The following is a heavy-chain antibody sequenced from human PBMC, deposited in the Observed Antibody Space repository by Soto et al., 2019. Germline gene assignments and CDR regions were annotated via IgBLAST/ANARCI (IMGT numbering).Heavy chain of an antibody. CDR2: IYYSGST. CDR1: GYSISSSNW. Sequence: SETLCLTCAVSGYSISSSNWWGWIRQPPGKGLEWIGYIYYSGSTYYNPSLQSRVAISVDTSKNQFSLKLKSVTAADTAIYYCARRTVNVRTFYSGLKTHCFDYWGQGAPVTVSS. D-gene: IGHD6-19*01. V-gene: IGHV4-28*01. J-gene: IGHJ4*02. CDR3: ARRTVNVRTFYSGLKTHCFDY.